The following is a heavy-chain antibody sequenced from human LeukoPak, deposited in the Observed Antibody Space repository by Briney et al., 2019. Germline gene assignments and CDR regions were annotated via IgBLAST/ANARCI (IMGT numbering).Heavy chain of an antibody. Sequence: GGSLRLSCAASGFTFSSYNMNWVRQAPGKGLEWVSSISSGSNYMYYADSVKGRFTISRDHAKNSLYLQMNSLRAEDTAVYYCARGTPTTRDFDYWGLGTLVTVSS. V-gene: IGHV3-21*01. CDR3: ARGTPTTRDFDY. CDR2: ISSGSNYM. CDR1: GFTFSSYN. D-gene: IGHD4-11*01. J-gene: IGHJ4*02.